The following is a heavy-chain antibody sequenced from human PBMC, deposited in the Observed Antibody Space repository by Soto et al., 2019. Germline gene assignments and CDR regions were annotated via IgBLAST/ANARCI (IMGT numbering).Heavy chain of an antibody. Sequence: EVQLVESGGGLVQPGGSLRLSCSASGFTFSSYAMHWVRQAPGKGLEYVSAISSNGGSTYYADSVKGRFTISRDNSKNTLYLQMSSLRAEDTAVYYCVQEGMVRLVRDVFYYGMDVWGQGTTVTVSS. CDR2: ISSNGGST. V-gene: IGHV3-64D*08. J-gene: IGHJ6*02. D-gene: IGHD3-10*01. CDR1: GFTFSSYA. CDR3: VQEGMVRLVRDVFYYGMDV.